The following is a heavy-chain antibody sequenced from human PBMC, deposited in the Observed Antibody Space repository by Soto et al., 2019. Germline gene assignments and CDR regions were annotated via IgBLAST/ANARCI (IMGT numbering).Heavy chain of an antibody. V-gene: IGHV3-23*01. J-gene: IGHJ4*02. D-gene: IGHD6-13*01. Sequence: EVLLLESGGGLVQPGGSLRLSCAASGFTFSNYDMGWVRQAPGKGLELVSFISGSGSGPYYADSVKGLFTISRDNAENTLYLQMNSLRVADTAVYYCAKLQSWRALDYWGQGTLVTVSS. CDR1: GFTFSNYD. CDR3: AKLQSWRALDY. CDR2: ISGSGSGP.